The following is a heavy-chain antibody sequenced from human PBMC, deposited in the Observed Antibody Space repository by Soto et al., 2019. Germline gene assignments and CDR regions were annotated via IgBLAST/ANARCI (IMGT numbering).Heavy chain of an antibody. CDR1: GGSISSGDFY. Sequence: PSETLSLPCTVSGGSISSGDFYWGWIRPPPGKGLEWIGNVYYSGNTYYSPSLKSRVTISVHMSKNQFSLELSSVTAADTAVYFCARVSNGWSGWFDPWGQGTLVTVSS. D-gene: IGHD6-19*01. CDR3: ARVSNGWSGWFDP. CDR2: VYYSGNT. V-gene: IGHV4-30-4*01. J-gene: IGHJ5*02.